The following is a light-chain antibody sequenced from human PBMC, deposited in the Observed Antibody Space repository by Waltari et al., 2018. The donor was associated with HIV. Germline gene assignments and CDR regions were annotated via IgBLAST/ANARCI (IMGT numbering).Light chain of an antibody. Sequence: QSALTQPASVSGSPGQSITISCTGTSSDVGCYNLVSWYQQHPGKAPKLMIYGVSKRPSGVSNRFSGSKSGNTASLTISGLQAEDEADYYCCSYAGSSTFYAFGTGTKVTVL. J-gene: IGLJ1*01. CDR2: GVS. CDR1: SSDVGCYNL. CDR3: CSYAGSSTFYA. V-gene: IGLV2-23*02.